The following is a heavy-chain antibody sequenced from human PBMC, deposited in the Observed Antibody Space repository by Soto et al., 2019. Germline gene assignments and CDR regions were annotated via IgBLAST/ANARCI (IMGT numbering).Heavy chain of an antibody. CDR2: IYSGGST. Sequence: GGSLRLSCAGSGFTVSSKYMRWVRQAPGKGLEWVSVIYSGGSTYYADSVKGRFTISRDNSKNTLYLQMNSLRAEDTAVYYCARDRIAVAGNPEYFQHWGQGTLVTV. CDR1: GFTVSSKY. V-gene: IGHV3-66*01. D-gene: IGHD6-19*01. CDR3: ARDRIAVAGNPEYFQH. J-gene: IGHJ1*01.